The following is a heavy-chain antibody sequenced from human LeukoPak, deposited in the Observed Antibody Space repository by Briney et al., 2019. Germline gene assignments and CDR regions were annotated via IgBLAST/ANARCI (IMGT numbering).Heavy chain of an antibody. Sequence: GGSLRLSCAASGFTFSSCSMNWVRQAPGKGLEWVSSISSSSSYIYYADSVKGRFTISRDNAKNSLYLQMNSLRAEDTAVYYCARADYDSSGCYYWGQGTLVTVSS. D-gene: IGHD3-22*01. J-gene: IGHJ4*02. V-gene: IGHV3-21*01. CDR3: ARADYDSSGCYY. CDR1: GFTFSSCS. CDR2: ISSSSSYI.